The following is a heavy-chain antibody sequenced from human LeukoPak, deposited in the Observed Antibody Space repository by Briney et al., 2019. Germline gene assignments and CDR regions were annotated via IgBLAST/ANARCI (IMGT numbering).Heavy chain of an antibody. CDR3: AGEKMATIPPGY. V-gene: IGHV3-66*01. D-gene: IGHD5-24*01. J-gene: IGHJ4*02. Sequence: PGGSLRLSCAASEFSVGSNYMTWVRQAPGKGLEWVSLIYSGGSTYYADSVKGRFTISRDNAKNSLYLQMNSLRAEDTAVYYYAGEKMATIPPGYWGQGTLVTVSS. CDR2: IYSGGST. CDR1: EFSVGSNY.